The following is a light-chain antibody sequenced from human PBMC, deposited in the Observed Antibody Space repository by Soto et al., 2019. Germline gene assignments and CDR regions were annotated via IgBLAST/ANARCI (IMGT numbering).Light chain of an antibody. Sequence: EIVMTQSPATLSVSPGERATLSCRASQSVSSNLAWYQQKPGQAPRRLIYGASTRATGIPARLSGSGSGTEFTPTTSSLQYDDFAAYYCQQYNNWSPWTFGQGTKVEIK. CDR2: GAS. V-gene: IGKV3-15*01. CDR3: QQYNNWSPWT. CDR1: QSVSSN. J-gene: IGKJ1*01.